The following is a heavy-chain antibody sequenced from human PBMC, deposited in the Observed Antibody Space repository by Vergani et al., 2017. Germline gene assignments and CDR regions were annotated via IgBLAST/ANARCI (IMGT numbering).Heavy chain of an antibody. CDR2: ISSSGNYI. D-gene: IGHD6-6*01. V-gene: IGHV3-21*01. CDR3: AGGDSSASEGDYFDY. CDR1: GFTFTTYG. J-gene: IGHJ4*02. Sequence: EVQLVESGGGLVKPGGSLRLSCVASGFTFTTYGMGWVRQAPGKGLEWVSSISSSGNYIYYTDSMKGRFTISRDNAKSSLSLQMNSLRAEDRAVYYCAGGDSSASEGDYFDYWGQGTLVTVSS.